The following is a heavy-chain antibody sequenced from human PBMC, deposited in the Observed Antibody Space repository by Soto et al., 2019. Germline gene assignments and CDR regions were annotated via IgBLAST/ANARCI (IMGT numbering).Heavy chain of an antibody. Sequence: EVQLAESGGGLAQPGGSLRLSCAASGFTLSGYAMDWVRQAPGKGLEYVSGISSNGVGTYYANSVQGRFTISRDNSKNMVYLQMGSLRPEDMAVYYCAGRARPDFYYMDVWGKGTTVTVSS. CDR3: AGRARPDFYYMDV. D-gene: IGHD6-6*01. CDR2: ISSNGVGT. J-gene: IGHJ6*03. V-gene: IGHV3-64*01. CDR1: GFTLSGYA.